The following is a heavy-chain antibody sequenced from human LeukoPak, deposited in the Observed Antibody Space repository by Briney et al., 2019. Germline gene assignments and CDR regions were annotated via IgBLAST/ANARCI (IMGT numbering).Heavy chain of an antibody. CDR1: EFTFSSYE. CDR2: ISSGSGSI. J-gene: IGHJ4*02. D-gene: IGHD6-19*01. V-gene: IGHV3-48*02. CDR3: ASVQGGAVNY. Sequence: GGSLRLSCAASEFTFSSYEMNWVRQAPGKGPEWVSYISSGSGSIYYADSVKGRFTISRDNAKNSLYLQMNSLRDEDTAVYYCASVQGGAVNYWGQGTLVTVSS.